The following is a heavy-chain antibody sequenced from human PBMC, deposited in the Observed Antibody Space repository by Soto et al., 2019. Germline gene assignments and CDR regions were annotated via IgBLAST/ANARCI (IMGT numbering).Heavy chain of an antibody. D-gene: IGHD3-9*01. CDR3: ARSVLRYFDIDY. J-gene: IGHJ4*02. CDR2: IYYSGST. Sequence: SETLSLTCTVSGGSISSYYWSWIRQPPGKGLEWIGYIYYSGSTNYNPSLKSRVTISVDTSKNQFSLKLSSVTAADTAVYYCARSVLRYFDIDYWGQGTLVTVSS. V-gene: IGHV4-59*01. CDR1: GGSISSYY.